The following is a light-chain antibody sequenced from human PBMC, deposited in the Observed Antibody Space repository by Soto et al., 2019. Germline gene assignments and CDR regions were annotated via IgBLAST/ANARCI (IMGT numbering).Light chain of an antibody. CDR3: QQYGSSLFT. CDR1: QSVSSNY. V-gene: IGKV3-20*01. J-gene: IGKJ3*01. CDR2: GAS. Sequence: EIVLTQSPGTLSLSPGERATLSCRASQSVSSNYLAWYQQKPGQAPRLLIYGASTRATGIPDRFSGSGSGTDFPLTISRLEPDDFSLYYCQQYGSSLFTFGPGTKVDIK.